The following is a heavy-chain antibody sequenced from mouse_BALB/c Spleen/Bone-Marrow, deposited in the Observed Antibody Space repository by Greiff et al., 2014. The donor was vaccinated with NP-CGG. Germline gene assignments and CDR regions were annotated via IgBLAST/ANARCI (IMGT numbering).Heavy chain of an antibody. J-gene: IGHJ2*01. V-gene: IGHV1-9*01. CDR1: GYTFSSYW. Sequence: VQLQQSGAELMKPGASVKISCKATGYTFSSYWIEWIKQRPGHGLEWIGEILPGNVTTNYNGRFKGKATFTADTSSNTAYMQLSSLTSEDSAVYYCARDHFDYWGPGTTLTVSS. CDR3: ARDHFDY. CDR2: ILPGNVTT.